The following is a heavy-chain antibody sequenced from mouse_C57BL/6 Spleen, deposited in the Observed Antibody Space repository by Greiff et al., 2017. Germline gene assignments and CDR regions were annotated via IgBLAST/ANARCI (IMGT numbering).Heavy chain of an antibody. D-gene: IGHD1-1*01. CDR2: IDPENGDT. J-gene: IGHJ3*01. Sequence: VQLQQSGAELVRPGASVKLSCTASGFNIKDDYMHWVKQRPEQGLEWIGWIDPENGDTEYASKFQGKATITADTASNTAYLQLSSLTSEDTAVYYCTTSRLYYYGSSQDWGQGTLVTVSA. V-gene: IGHV14-4*01. CDR3: TTSRLYYYGSSQD. CDR1: GFNIKDDY.